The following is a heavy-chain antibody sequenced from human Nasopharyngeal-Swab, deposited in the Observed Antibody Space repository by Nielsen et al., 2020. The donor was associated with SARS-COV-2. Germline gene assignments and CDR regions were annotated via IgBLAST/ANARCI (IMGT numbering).Heavy chain of an antibody. CDR1: GYTLTGYY. CDR3: ARDSARYPGGMDV. CDR2: INPNSGGT. V-gene: IGHV1-2*06. J-gene: IGHJ6*02. Sequence: ASVKVSCKASGYTLTGYYMHWVRQAPGQGLEWMGRINPNSGGTNYAQKFQGRVTMTRDTSISTAYMELSRLRSDDTAVYYCARDSARYPGGMDVWGQGTTVTVSS. D-gene: IGHD3-10*01.